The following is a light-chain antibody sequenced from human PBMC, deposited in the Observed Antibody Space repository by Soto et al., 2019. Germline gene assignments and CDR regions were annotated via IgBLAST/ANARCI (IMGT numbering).Light chain of an antibody. Sequence: EIVLTQSPATLSVSPGERATLSCRASQSLNSHLAWYQQKPGQAPRLLIYGASTRATGIPARFSGSGSETEFTLTISSLQSEDFAIYYCQQYINWPSWTFGQGTKVQIK. J-gene: IGKJ1*01. V-gene: IGKV3-15*01. CDR2: GAS. CDR1: QSLNSH. CDR3: QQYINWPSWT.